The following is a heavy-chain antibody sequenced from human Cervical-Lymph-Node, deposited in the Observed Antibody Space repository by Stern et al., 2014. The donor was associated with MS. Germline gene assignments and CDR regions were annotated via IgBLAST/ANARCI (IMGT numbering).Heavy chain of an antibody. D-gene: IGHD2-2*01. Sequence: SGPALVKPTQTLTLTCTFSGFSLSSHGMCVSWIRQSPGKALEWLERIDWDDEKYYSTSLKTRLTISKDTSRNHVVLTVGNMDPVDSATYYCAHGSTSCYWADSWGQGTLVTVSS. CDR2: IDWDDEK. CDR1: GFSLSSHGMC. CDR3: AHGSTSCYWADS. J-gene: IGHJ4*02. V-gene: IGHV2-70*11.